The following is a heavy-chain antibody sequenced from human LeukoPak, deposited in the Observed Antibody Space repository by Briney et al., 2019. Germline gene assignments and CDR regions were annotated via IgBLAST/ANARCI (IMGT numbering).Heavy chain of an antibody. CDR3: AREELEPSTHPFDP. D-gene: IGHD1-7*01. CDR2: INGDGSST. V-gene: IGHV3-74*03. J-gene: IGHJ5*02. Sequence: PGGSLRLSCAASGITFSGHWMHWVRQTPGKGLVWASRINGDGSSTAYADSVKGRFTISRDNAKNTVYLQMNSLRVDDTAVYYCAREELEPSTHPFDPWGQGTLVTVSS. CDR1: GITFSGHW.